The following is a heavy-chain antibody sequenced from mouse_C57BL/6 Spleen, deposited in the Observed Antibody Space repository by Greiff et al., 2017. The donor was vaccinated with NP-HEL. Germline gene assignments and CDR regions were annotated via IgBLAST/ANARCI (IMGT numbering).Heavy chain of an antibody. CDR3: ARERTTVVFDY. Sequence: ESGPGLVKPSQSLSLTCSVTGYSITSGYYWNWIRQFPGNKLEWMGYISYDGSNNYNPSLKNRISITRDTSKNQFFLKLNSVTTEDTATYYCARERTTVVFDYWGQGTTLTVSS. CDR1: GYSITSGYY. CDR2: ISYDGSN. J-gene: IGHJ2*01. V-gene: IGHV3-6*01. D-gene: IGHD1-1*01.